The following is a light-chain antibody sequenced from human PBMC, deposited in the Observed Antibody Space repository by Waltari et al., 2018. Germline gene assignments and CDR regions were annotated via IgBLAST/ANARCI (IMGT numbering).Light chain of an antibody. CDR1: QSVLYSSNNKHY. V-gene: IGKV4-1*01. J-gene: IGKJ4*01. CDR2: WAS. Sequence: DIVMTQSPDSLAVSLGERATINCKSSQSVLYSSNNKHYLAWYQQKPGQPPKLLIYWASTRESGVVDRFCGSGFGTDFTLPISSLQAEDVAVYYCQQYSSTLELTFGGGTKVEIK. CDR3: QQYSSTLELT.